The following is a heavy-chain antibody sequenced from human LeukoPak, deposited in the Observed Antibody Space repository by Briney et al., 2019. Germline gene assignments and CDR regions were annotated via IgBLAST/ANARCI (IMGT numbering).Heavy chain of an antibody. D-gene: IGHD6-13*01. CDR1: GFTFSSYA. V-gene: IGHV3-23*01. J-gene: IGHJ4*02. CDR2: ITGSGAST. Sequence: GGSLRLSCAASGFTFSSYAMSWVRQAPGKGLEWVSSITGSGASTYYADSVKGRFTISRDNSKNTLYLQMNSLRAEDTAVYYCARDGAGTFDYWGQGTLVTVSS. CDR3: ARDGAGTFDY.